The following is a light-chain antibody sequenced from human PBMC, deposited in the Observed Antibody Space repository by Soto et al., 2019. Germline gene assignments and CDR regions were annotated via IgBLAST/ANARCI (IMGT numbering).Light chain of an antibody. CDR1: QSVSSSY. J-gene: IGKJ1*01. CDR2: GAS. V-gene: IGKV3-20*01. Sequence: EIVLTQSPGTLSLSPGERATLSCRASQSVSSSYLAWYQQKPAQAPRLLIYGASSRATGIPDRFSGSASGTDFTLTISRLESEDFAVYYCQQYGSSPWTFDQGTKVEIQ. CDR3: QQYGSSPWT.